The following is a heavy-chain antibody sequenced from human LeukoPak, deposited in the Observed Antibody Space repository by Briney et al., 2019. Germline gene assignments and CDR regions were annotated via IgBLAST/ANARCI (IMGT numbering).Heavy chain of an antibody. V-gene: IGHV3-11*04. J-gene: IGHJ4*02. CDR2: ISSRVSTT. Sequence: PGGSLRLSCAASGFTFSDFYMSWIRQAPGKGLEWVSYISSRVSTTYYADSVKGRFTISRDNAKNSLYLQMNSLRAEDTAVYYCASRDFDWLSFFDYWGQGTLVTVSS. CDR3: ASRDFDWLSFFDY. D-gene: IGHD3-9*01. CDR1: GFTFSDFY.